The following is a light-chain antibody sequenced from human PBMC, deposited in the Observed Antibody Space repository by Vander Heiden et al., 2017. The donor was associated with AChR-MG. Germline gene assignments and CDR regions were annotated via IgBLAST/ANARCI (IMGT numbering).Light chain of an antibody. CDR1: QDISNY. CDR3: QQYDNLPYT. V-gene: IGKV1-33*01. CDR2: DAS. Sequence: DIQMTQSPSSLSASVGDRVTITCQASQDISNYLNWYQQKPGKAPKLLIYDASNVETGVPSRFSGSGSWTDFTFTISILQPEDIATYYCQQYDNLPYTFGQGTKLEIK. J-gene: IGKJ2*01.